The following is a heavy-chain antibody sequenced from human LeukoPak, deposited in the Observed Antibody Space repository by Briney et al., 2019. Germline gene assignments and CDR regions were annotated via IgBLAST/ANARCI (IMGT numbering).Heavy chain of an antibody. CDR1: GFTFSSYA. V-gene: IGHV3-23*01. CDR3: AKDRVIVAHYHYGMDV. Sequence: PGGSLRLSCAASGFTFSSYAMSWVRQAPGKGLEWVSAISGSGGSTYYADSVKGRFTISRDNSKNTLYLQMNSLRAEDTAVYYCAKDRVIVAHYHYGMDVWGQGTTVTVSS. D-gene: IGHD3-22*01. J-gene: IGHJ6*02. CDR2: ISGSGGST.